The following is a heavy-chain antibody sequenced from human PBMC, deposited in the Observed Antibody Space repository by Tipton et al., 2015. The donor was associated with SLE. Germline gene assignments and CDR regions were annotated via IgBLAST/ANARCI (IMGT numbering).Heavy chain of an antibody. J-gene: IGHJ4*02. D-gene: IGHD3-3*01. Sequence: TLSLTCAVSGGSIISSNWWSWVRQPPGKGLGWIGEIYHSGSTNYNPSLKSRVTISVDKSKNQFSLKRTSVTAADTAVYYCTRDEVRTTVFGMERMPFDYWGQGTLVTVSS. V-gene: IGHV4-4*02. CDR2: IYHSGST. CDR3: TRDEVRTTVFGMERMPFDY. CDR1: GGSIISSNW.